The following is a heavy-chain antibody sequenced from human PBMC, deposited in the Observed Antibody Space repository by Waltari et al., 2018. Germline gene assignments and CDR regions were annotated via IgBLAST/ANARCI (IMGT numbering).Heavy chain of an antibody. Sequence: EVQLVESGGGLVQPGGSLRLSCAASGFTFSSYWMHWVRQAPGKGLVWVSRINSDGSSTSYADSVKGRFTISRDNAKNTLYLLMNSLRAEDTAVYYCARFGELFGNWFDPWGQGTLVTVSS. V-gene: IGHV3-74*01. CDR3: ARFGELFGNWFDP. CDR1: GFTFSSYW. D-gene: IGHD3-10*01. J-gene: IGHJ5*02. CDR2: INSDGSST.